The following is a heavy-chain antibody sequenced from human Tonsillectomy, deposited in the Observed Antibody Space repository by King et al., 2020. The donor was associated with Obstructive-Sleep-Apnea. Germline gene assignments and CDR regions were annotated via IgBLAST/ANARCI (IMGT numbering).Heavy chain of an antibody. D-gene: IGHD3-22*01. CDR2: IYYSGST. V-gene: IGHV4-31*03. CDR3: ARGDYDSSGYYPSKFDY. Sequence: QLQESGPGLVKPSQTLSLTCTVSGGSISSGGYYWSWIRQHPGKGLEWIGYIYYSGSTYYNPSLKSRVTISVDTSKNQFSLKLSSVTAAVTAVYYCARGDYDSSGYYPSKFDYWGQGTLVTVSS. J-gene: IGHJ4*02. CDR1: GGSISSGGYY.